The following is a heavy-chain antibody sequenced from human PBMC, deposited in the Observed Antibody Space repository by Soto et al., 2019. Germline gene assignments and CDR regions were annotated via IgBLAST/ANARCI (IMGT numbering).Heavy chain of an antibody. V-gene: IGHV3-23*01. CDR3: VKPGYCSADDCHYFYYYGMDV. CDR2: ISGSGGST. J-gene: IGHJ6*02. CDR1: GFTFSNYA. D-gene: IGHD2-15*01. Sequence: GGSMRLSCAASGFTFSNYAMTWVRQAPGEGQGLRRGLEWVSSISGSGGSTYYADSVKGRFTISRDNSKNTLYFQMSSLRAEDTAVYYCVKPGYCSADDCHYFYYYGMDVWGQGTTVTGSS.